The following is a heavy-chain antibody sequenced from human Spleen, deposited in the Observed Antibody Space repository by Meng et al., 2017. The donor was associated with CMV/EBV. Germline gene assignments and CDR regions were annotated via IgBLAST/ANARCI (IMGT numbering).Heavy chain of an antibody. CDR2: ISSSSSYI. V-gene: IGHV3-21*01. CDR1: GFTFSSYS. CDR3: ARLLAQSGYYYYYYGMDV. J-gene: IGHJ6*02. D-gene: IGHD3-3*01. Sequence: GGSLRLSCAASGFTFSSYSMNWVRQAPGKGLEWVSSISSSSSYIYYADSVKGRFTISRDNAKNSLYLQMNSLRAEDTAVYYCARLLAQSGYYYYYYGMDVWGQGTTVTVSS.